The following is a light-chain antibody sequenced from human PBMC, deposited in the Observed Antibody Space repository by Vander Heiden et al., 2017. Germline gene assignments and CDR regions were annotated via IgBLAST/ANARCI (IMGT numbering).Light chain of an antibody. J-gene: IGKJ1*01. CDR1: QSISSY. CDR3: QQSYNTPWT. V-gene: IGKV1-39*01. CDR2: AAS. Sequence: DIHMTQSPFSVSAAVGDRVTITCRASQSISSYLNWYQQKPGKAPKLLIYAASSLQSGVPSRFSGSGSGTDFILTISSLQPEDFATYYCQQSYNTPWTFGQGTKVEIK.